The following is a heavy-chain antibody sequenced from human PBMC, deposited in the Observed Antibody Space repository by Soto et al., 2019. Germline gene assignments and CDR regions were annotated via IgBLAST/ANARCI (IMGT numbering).Heavy chain of an antibody. J-gene: IGHJ6*02. D-gene: IGHD3-10*01. CDR2: VHHSGSS. CDR1: GDSVISGSW. V-gene: IGHV4-4*02. Sequence: SETLSLTCAVSGDSVISGSWWSWVRQTPGKGLEWIGEVHHSGSSKYNPALKSRVTISVDDSKNQFSLKLSSVTDADTAVYYCARMPDGSGTRYKIYCALDVWGQGTTVTVSS. CDR3: ARMPDGSGTRYKIYCALDV.